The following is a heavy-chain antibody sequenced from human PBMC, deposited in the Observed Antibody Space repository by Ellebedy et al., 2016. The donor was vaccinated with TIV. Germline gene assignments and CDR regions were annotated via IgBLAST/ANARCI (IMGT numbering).Heavy chain of an antibody. J-gene: IGHJ4*02. V-gene: IGHV3-30*02. CDR2: KRFDGRNE. CDR3: KRETTPPPGAVGGTGFDC. Sequence: GESLKISCAASGFTFSSYGMHWVRQAPGKGLEWVAFKRFDGRNEYNADSVKGRFIISRDMSKNTLYLQMNRLRAEDTAMYYCKRETTPPPGAVGGTGFDCWGQGTLVIVSS. CDR1: GFTFSSYG. D-gene: IGHD6-19*01.